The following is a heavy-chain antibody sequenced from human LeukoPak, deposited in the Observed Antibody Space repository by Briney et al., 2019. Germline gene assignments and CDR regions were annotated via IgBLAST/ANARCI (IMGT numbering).Heavy chain of an antibody. J-gene: IGHJ4*02. CDR3: AGSIAVAGEFDY. D-gene: IGHD6-19*01. V-gene: IGHV1-69*13. CDR2: IIPIFGTA. CDR1: GGTFSSYA. Sequence: GASVKVSCKASGGTFSSYAISWVRQAPGQGLEWMGGIIPIFGTANYAQKFQGRVTITADESTSTAYMELSSLRSEDTAVYYCAGSIAVAGEFDYWGQGTLVTVSS.